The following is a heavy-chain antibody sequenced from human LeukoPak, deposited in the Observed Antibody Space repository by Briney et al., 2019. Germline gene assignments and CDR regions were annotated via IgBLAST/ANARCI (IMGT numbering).Heavy chain of an antibody. D-gene: IGHD1-26*01. V-gene: IGHV4-59*08. Sequence: PSETLSLTCTVSGGSIRSYYWTWIRQPPGKGLEWIGYIYYSGSTNYNPSLKSRVTISVDTSKNQFSLKLSSVTAADTAVYYCARRCIVGAGNDAFDIWGQGTMVTVSS. CDR1: GGSIRSYY. CDR3: ARRCIVGAGNDAFDI. CDR2: IYYSGST. J-gene: IGHJ3*02.